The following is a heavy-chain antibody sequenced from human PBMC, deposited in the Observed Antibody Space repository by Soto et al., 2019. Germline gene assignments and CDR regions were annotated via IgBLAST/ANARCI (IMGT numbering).Heavy chain of an antibody. CDR2: IYWNDDK. J-gene: IGHJ4*02. CDR1: GFSLSTSGVG. D-gene: IGHD2-15*01. Sequence: SGPTLVKPTQTLTLTCTFSGFSLSTSGVGVGWIRQPPGKALEWLALIYWNDDKPYSPSLKSRLTIPKDTSKNQVVLTMTNMDPVDTATYYCAHIPSTFGVVVVAARYYFDFWGQGTLVTVSS. V-gene: IGHV2-5*01. CDR3: AHIPSTFGVVVVAARYYFDF.